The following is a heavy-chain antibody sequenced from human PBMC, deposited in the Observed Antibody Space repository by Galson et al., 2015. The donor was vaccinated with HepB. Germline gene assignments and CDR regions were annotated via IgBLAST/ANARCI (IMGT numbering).Heavy chain of an antibody. CDR2: ISYDGSNK. J-gene: IGHJ6*02. D-gene: IGHD6-13*01. V-gene: IGHV3-30*04. CDR3: ARDSNAAGIYYYYGMDV. Sequence: SLRLSCAASGFTFSSYAMHWVRQAPGKGLEWVAVISYDGSNKYYADSVKGRFTISRDNSKNTLYLQMNSLRAEDTAVYYCARDSNAAGIYYYYGMDVWGQGTTVTVSS. CDR1: GFTFSSYA.